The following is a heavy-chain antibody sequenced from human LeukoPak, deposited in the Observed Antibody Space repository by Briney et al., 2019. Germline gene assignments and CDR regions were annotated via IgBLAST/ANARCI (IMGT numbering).Heavy chain of an antibody. J-gene: IGHJ6*02. V-gene: IGHV3-30-3*01. Sequence: GGSLRLSCAASGFTFSSYAMHWVRQAPGKGLEWVAVISYDGSNKYYADSVKGRFTISRDNSKNTLYLQMNSLRAEDTAVYYCAGDRASGNWNSRIYYGMDVWGQGTTVTVSS. CDR1: GFTFSSYA. CDR2: ISYDGSNK. D-gene: IGHD1-7*01. CDR3: AGDRASGNWNSRIYYGMDV.